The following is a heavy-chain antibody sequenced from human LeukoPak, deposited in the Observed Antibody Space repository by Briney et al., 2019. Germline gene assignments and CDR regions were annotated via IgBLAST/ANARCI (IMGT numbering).Heavy chain of an antibody. CDR2: INHSGST. D-gene: IGHD5-18*01. V-gene: IGHV4-34*01. J-gene: IGHJ4*02. CDR3: ARRGYSYVYLWGGFDY. Sequence: PLETLSLTCAVYGGSFSGYYWSWIRQPPGKGLEWIGEINHSGSTNYNPSLKSRVTISVDTSKNQFSLKLSSVTVADTAVYYCARRGYSYVYLWGGFDYWGQGTLVTVSS. CDR1: GGSFSGYY.